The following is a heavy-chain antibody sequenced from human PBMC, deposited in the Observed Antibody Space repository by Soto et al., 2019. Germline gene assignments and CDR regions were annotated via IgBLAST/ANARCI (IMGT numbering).Heavy chain of an antibody. CDR1: GFPFSSFS. CDR2: IGRVSTYI. V-gene: IGHV3-21*02. CDR3: ARVTAGSGSYQIDL. J-gene: IGHJ4*02. Sequence: QLVESGGGLVKPGGSLRLSCVASGFPFSSFSLNWIRQAPGKGLWWVSSIGRVSTYIYYADSVRGRFTVARDNAKKSVYLQMHGLTAEDSGIYYCARVTAGSGSYQIDLWGQGTLVNVSS. D-gene: IGHD3-10*01.